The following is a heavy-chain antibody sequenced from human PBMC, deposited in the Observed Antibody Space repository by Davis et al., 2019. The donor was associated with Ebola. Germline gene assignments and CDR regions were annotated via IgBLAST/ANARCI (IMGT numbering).Heavy chain of an antibody. V-gene: IGHV4-34*01. J-gene: IGHJ1*01. CDR2: INHSGST. D-gene: IGHD6-6*01. CDR1: GGSFSGYY. Sequence: PLETLSLTCAVYGGSFSGYYWSWIRQPPGKGLEWIGEINHSGSTNYNPSLKSRVTISVDTSKNQFSLKLSSVTAADTAVYYCARVRGGSSSSRYFQHWGQGTLVTVSS. CDR3: ARVRGGSSSSRYFQH.